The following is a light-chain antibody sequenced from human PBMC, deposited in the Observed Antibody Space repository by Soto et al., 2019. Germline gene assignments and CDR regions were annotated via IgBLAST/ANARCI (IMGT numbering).Light chain of an antibody. CDR2: AAS. Sequence: DIQMTQSPSSLSASVGDRVTITCRASQSISSYLNWYRQKPGKAPKLLIYAASSLQSGVPSRFSGSGSGTDFTLTISSLHPEDFATYYCQQSYSTPRTFGQGTKLEIK. V-gene: IGKV1-39*01. J-gene: IGKJ2*01. CDR3: QQSYSTPRT. CDR1: QSISSY.